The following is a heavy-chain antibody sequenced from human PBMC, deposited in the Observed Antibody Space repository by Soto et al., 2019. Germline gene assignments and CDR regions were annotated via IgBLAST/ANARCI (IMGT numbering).Heavy chain of an antibody. Sequence: SSETLSLTCAVSGGSISSGGYSWSWIRQPPGKGLEWIGYIYHSGSTYYNPSLKSRVTISVDRSKNQFSLKLSSVTAADTAVYYCARERSSGWYRIYDYWGQGTLVTVSS. CDR3: ARERSSGWYRIYDY. V-gene: IGHV4-30-2*01. D-gene: IGHD6-19*01. J-gene: IGHJ4*02. CDR2: IYHSGST. CDR1: GGSISSGGYS.